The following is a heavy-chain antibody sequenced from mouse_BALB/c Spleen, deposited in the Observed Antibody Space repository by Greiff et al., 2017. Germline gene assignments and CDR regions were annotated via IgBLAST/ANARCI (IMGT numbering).Heavy chain of an antibody. Sequence: QVQLQQSGAELVRPGTSVKVSCKASGYAFTNYLIEWVKQRPGQGLEWIGVINPGSGGTNYNEKFKGKATLTADKSSSTAYMQLSSLTSDDSAVYFCARRDYGRGFAYWGQGTLVTVSA. D-gene: IGHD1-1*01. V-gene: IGHV1-54*01. CDR2: INPGSGGT. CDR1: GYAFTNYL. CDR3: ARRDYGRGFAY. J-gene: IGHJ3*01.